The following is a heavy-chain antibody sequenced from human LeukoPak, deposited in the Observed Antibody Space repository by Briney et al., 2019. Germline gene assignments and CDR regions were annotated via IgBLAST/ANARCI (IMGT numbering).Heavy chain of an antibody. J-gene: IGHJ4*02. V-gene: IGHV3-7*05. CDR1: GFSFGSYR. Sequence: GGSLRLSCVASGFSFGSYRMAWVRQAPGKGLEWVANMKHDGIEKYHVDSVKGRFTISRDNTKNSLYLHMSSLRVEDTAVYYCAREGREGYNYPALDFWGQGILVTVSS. CDR3: AREGREGYNYPALDF. CDR2: MKHDGIEK. D-gene: IGHD5-24*01.